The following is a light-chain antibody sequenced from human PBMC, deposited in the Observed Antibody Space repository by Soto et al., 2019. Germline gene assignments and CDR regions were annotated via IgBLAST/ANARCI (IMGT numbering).Light chain of an antibody. CDR1: HDISNH. J-gene: IGKJ2*01. CDR2: GAS. CDR3: QQYDDLPYT. Sequence: DIQMTQSPSSLSASIGDRVTMTCQASHDISNHLNWYQQKAGKAPKLLIYGASNLETGVPSRFSGSGSGTDFTFTISSLQPEDIATYYCQQYDDLPYTIGQGTRLEI. V-gene: IGKV1-33*01.